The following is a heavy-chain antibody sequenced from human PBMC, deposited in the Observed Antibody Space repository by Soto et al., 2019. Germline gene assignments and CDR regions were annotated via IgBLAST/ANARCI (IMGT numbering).Heavy chain of an antibody. CDR2: IWYDGSNK. V-gene: IGHV3-30*02. CDR3: AKDQGDYYGMDV. Sequence: GGSLRLSCAASGFTFSSYGMHWARQAPGKGLEWVAVIWYDGSNKYYADSVKGRFTISRDNSKNTLYLQMNSLRAEDTAVYYCAKDQGDYYGMDVWGQGTTVTVSS. J-gene: IGHJ6*02. CDR1: GFTFSSYG.